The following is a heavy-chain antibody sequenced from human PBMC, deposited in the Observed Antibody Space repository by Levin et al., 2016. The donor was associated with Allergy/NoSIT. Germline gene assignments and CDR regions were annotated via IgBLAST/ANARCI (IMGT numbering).Heavy chain of an antibody. V-gene: IGHV4-61*02. J-gene: IGHJ6*02. D-gene: IGHD5-12*01. Sequence: SETLSLTCTVSGTSINSGSYYWTWIRQPAGKGLEYIGRIYPSGSTNYNPSLGSRVVISLDTSNHQFSLRLTSVTAADTAVYYCATGAYSGYDPYFYHYYGMDIWGQGTTVTVS. CDR2: IYPSGST. CDR1: GTSINSGSYY. CDR3: ATGAYSGYDPYFYHYYGMDI.